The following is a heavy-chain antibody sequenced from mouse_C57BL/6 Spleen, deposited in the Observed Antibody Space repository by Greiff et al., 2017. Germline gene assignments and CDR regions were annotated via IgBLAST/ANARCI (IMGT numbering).Heavy chain of an antibody. Sequence: VQLQQPGAELVMPGASVKLSCKASGYTFTSYWMHWVKQRPGQGLEWIGEIDPSDSYTNYNQKFTGKSTLTGDKSSSTAYMQLSSLTSEDSAVYYCARFGGSNWYVDVWGTGTTVTVSS. V-gene: IGHV1-69*01. CDR1: GYTFTSYW. J-gene: IGHJ1*03. CDR3: ARFGGSNWYVDV. D-gene: IGHD1-1*01. CDR2: IDPSDSYT.